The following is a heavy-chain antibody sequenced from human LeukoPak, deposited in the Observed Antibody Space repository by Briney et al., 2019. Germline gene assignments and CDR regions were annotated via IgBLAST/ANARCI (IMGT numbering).Heavy chain of an antibody. D-gene: IGHD3-22*01. CDR1: GFTFSIYA. CDR2: ISGSGGIT. V-gene: IGHV3-23*01. Sequence: GGSLRLSCAASGFTFSIYAMSWVRQAPGKGLEWVSGISGSGGITYYADSVKGRFTISRDNSKNTLFLQMKSLRAEDTAVYYCAKGPYYYDSSGYSRRWFDPWGQGTLVTVSS. J-gene: IGHJ5*02. CDR3: AKGPYYYDSSGYSRRWFDP.